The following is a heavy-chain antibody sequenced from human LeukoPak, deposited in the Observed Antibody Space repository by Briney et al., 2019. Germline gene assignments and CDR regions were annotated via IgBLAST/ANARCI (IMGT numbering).Heavy chain of an antibody. J-gene: IGHJ4*02. CDR1: GVSFSGYY. CDR2: INHSGST. Sequence: PSETLSLTCAVYGVSFSGYYWSWIRQPPGKGLEWIGEINHSGSTNYNPSLKSRVTISVDTSKNQFSLKLSSVTAADTAVYYCARGRGVALGRDFDYWGQGTLVTVSS. CDR3: ARGRGVALGRDFDY. V-gene: IGHV4-34*01. D-gene: IGHD3-10*01.